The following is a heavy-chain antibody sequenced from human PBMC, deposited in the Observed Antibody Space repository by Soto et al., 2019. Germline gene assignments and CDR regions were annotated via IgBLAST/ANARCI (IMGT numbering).Heavy chain of an antibody. D-gene: IGHD3-3*01. CDR2: INSGSSTI. V-gene: IGHV3-48*01. Sequence: EVQLVESGGGLVQPGGPLRLSCAASGFTFSSYSMNWVRQAPGKGLEWVSHINSGSSTIYFADSVKGRFTISRHNAKNSLYLQLNSLRAEDTAVYYCARDKPRSGYEKFDYWCQGTLVTVSS. CDR3: ARDKPRSGYEKFDY. J-gene: IGHJ4*02. CDR1: GFTFSSYS.